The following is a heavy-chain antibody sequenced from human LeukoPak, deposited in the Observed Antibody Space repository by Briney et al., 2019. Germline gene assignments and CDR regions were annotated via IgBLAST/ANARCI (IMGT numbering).Heavy chain of an antibody. V-gene: IGHV1-18*01. CDR2: ISAYNGNT. CDR1: GYTFTSYG. D-gene: IGHD2-15*01. CDR3: ARGDEVVVAASLVYYYYYGMDV. J-gene: IGHJ6*02. Sequence: ASVKVSCKASGYTFTSYGISWVRQAPGQGLEWMGWISAYNGNTNYAQKLQGRVTMTTDTSTSTAYMELRSLRSDDTAVYYCARGDEVVVAASLVYYYYYGMDVWGQGTTVTVSS.